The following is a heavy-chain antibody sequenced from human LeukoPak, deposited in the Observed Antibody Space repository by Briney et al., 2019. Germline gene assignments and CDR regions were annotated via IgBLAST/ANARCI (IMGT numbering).Heavy chain of an antibody. J-gene: IGHJ4*02. V-gene: IGHV4-39*01. D-gene: IGHD5-24*01. CDR3: ARSLGDDYNYYY. CDR1: GGSISSSSYY. CDR2: IYYRGSS. Sequence: SETLSLTCTVSGGSISSSSYYWGWIRQPPGKGLEWIGSIYYRGSSYYNPSLKGRVTISVDTSKNQFSLKLSSVTAADTAVYYCARSLGDDYNYYYWGQGTLVTVSS.